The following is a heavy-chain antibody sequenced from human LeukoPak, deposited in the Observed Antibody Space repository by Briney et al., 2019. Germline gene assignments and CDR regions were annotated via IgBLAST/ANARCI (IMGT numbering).Heavy chain of an antibody. V-gene: IGHV3-21*01. Sequence: GGSLRLSCAASGFTFSSYSMNWVRQAPGKGLEWVSSISSSSSYIYYADSVKGRFTISRDNAKNSLHLQMNSLRAEDTAVYYCARSHTAMVTYDYWGQGTLVTVSS. J-gene: IGHJ4*02. D-gene: IGHD5-18*01. CDR1: GFTFSSYS. CDR2: ISSSSSYI. CDR3: ARSHTAMVTYDY.